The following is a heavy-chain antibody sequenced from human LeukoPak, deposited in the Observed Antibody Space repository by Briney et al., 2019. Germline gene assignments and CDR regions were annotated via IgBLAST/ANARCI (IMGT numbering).Heavy chain of an antibody. CDR3: VRDMGYYDKV. Sequence: PGGSLRLSCATSGFTFSTSWMHWVRQAPGKGLVWVSRINTDGNTRDYADSVKGRFTISRDNAKNTLYLQMNSLRAEVTAVYYCVRDMGYYDKVWGQGTLVTVSS. D-gene: IGHD3-22*01. J-gene: IGHJ4*02. V-gene: IGHV3-74*01. CDR1: GFTFSTSW. CDR2: INTDGNTR.